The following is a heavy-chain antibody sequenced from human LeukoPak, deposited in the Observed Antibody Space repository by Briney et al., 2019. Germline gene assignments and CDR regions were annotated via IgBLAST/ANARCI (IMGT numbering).Heavy chain of an antibody. Sequence: GGSLRLSCAASGFTFSSYSMNWVRQAPGKGLEWVSSISSGSSYIYYADSVKGRFTISRDNAKNSLYLQMNSLRAEDTAVYYCARGAYCSSTSCSYYYYGMDVWGQGTTVTVSS. CDR1: GFTFSSYS. CDR2: ISSGSSYI. D-gene: IGHD2-2*01. V-gene: IGHV3-21*01. J-gene: IGHJ6*02. CDR3: ARGAYCSSTSCSYYYYGMDV.